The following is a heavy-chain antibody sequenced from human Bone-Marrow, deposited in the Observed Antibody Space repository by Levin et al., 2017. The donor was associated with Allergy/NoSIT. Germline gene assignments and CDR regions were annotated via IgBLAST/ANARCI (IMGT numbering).Heavy chain of an antibody. CDR1: GFTFYNYA. D-gene: IGHD3-22*01. J-gene: IGHJ4*02. V-gene: IGHV3-30*18. Sequence: PGGSLRLSCEASGFTFYNYAMHWVRQAPGKGLEWVAVVSSDGNNKYFGDSVDGRFTISRDNSKNTVYLQMNSLRPEDTADYYCAKDGGYVHGISGYYPDSWGQGTRVTVSS. CDR3: AKDGGYVHGISGYYPDS. CDR2: VSSDGNNK.